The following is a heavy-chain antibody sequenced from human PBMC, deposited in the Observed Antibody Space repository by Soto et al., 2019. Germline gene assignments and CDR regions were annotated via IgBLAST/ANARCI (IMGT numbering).Heavy chain of an antibody. CDR2: VNPRSGDT. CDR3: ARQLAYCGGDCYTEPIEY. CDR1: GYTFINYY. V-gene: IGHV1-2*02. Sequence: ASVKVSCKASGYTFINYYIHWVRQAPGQGLEWMGWVNPRSGDTYYAQRFQGRVTMTRDTSISTAYMELSRLRSDDTAVYYRARQLAYCGGDCYTEPIEYWGQGTLVTVSS. D-gene: IGHD2-21*02. J-gene: IGHJ4*02.